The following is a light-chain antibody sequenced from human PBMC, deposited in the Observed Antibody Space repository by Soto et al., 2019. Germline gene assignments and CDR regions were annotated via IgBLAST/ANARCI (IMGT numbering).Light chain of an antibody. Sequence: DIVMTQSPDSLAVSLGERATINCKSSQSVLYSSNNKNYLAWYQQRPGQPPNLLIYWASTRESGVPDRFSGSGSGTDFTLTISSLQAEDVAIYYCQQYFSFPWTCGQGTKVDIK. CDR3: QQYFSFPWT. V-gene: IGKV4-1*01. J-gene: IGKJ1*01. CDR1: QSVLYSSNNKNY. CDR2: WAS.